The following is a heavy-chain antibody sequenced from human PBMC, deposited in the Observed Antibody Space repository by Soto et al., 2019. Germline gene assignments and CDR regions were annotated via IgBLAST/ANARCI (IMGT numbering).Heavy chain of an antibody. CDR2: IYSGGST. CDR1: GLTLSSTY. Sequence: VQLEESGGGLIQTGGSLRLSCTASGLTLSSTYMSWVRQAPGRGLEWVSIIYSGGSTYYADSVKGRFTISRDNSKNTVYLQMNSLRADDTAKYYCARGKDEADGCFDYWGQGTLVTVSS. J-gene: IGHJ4*02. CDR3: ARGKDEADGCFDY. V-gene: IGHV3-53*01.